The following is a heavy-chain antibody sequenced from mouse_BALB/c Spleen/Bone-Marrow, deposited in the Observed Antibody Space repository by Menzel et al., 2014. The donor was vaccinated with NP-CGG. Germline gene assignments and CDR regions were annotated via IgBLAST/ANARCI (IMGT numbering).Heavy chain of an antibody. V-gene: IGHV4-1*02. J-gene: IGHJ3*01. CDR3: AKNYYYGYVAY. D-gene: IGHD1-2*01. CDR1: GLDFSRYW. CDR2: INPDSSTI. Sequence: DVMLVKSGGGLVQPGGSLKLSCAASGLDFSRYWMTWVRQAPGKGLEWIGEINPDSSTINYAPSLKDKFIISRDNAKNTLYLQMSKVRSEDTALYYCAKNYYYGYVAYWGQGTLVTVSA.